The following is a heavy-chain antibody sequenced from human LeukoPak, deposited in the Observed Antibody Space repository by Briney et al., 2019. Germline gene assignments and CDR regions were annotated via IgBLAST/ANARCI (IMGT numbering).Heavy chain of an antibody. CDR1: GFTFSRYH. Sequence: GGSLRLSCAVSGFTFSRYHMNWVRQAPGKGLEWVSYISLGSDAIYYADSVKGRFTISRDNAKNTLYLQMNSLRAEDTAVYYCARVIIAATGIDHWGQGTLVTVSS. V-gene: IGHV3-48*04. D-gene: IGHD6-13*01. CDR2: ISLGSDAI. CDR3: ARVIIAATGIDH. J-gene: IGHJ4*02.